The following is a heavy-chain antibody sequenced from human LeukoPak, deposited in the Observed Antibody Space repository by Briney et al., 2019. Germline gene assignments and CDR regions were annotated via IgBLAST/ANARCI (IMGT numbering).Heavy chain of an antibody. CDR3: ARDPGEDYYYGMDV. V-gene: IGHV1-18*01. CDR2: ISAYNGNT. Sequence: ASVKVSCKASGYTFTSYGISWVRQAPGQGLEWMGWISAYNGNTNYAQKFQGWVTMTRDTSISTAYMELSRLRSDDTAVYYCARDPGEDYYYGMDVWGQGTTVTVSS. CDR1: GYTFTSYG. D-gene: IGHD3-10*01. J-gene: IGHJ6*02.